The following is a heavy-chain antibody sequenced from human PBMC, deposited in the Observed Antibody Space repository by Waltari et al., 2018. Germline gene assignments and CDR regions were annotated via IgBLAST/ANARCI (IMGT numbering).Heavy chain of an antibody. J-gene: IGHJ5*02. V-gene: IGHV4-59*11. D-gene: IGHD3-22*01. CDR2: IYYSGST. CDR3: ARERFLADYYDSSGYYWRFDP. CDR1: GGSISSHY. Sequence: QVQLQESGTGLVKPSETLSLTCTVSGGSISSHYWSWIRQPPGKGLEWIGYIYYSGSTNYNPSLKSRVTISVDTSKNQFSLKLSSVTAADTAVYYCARERFLADYYDSSGYYWRFDPWGQGTLVTVSS.